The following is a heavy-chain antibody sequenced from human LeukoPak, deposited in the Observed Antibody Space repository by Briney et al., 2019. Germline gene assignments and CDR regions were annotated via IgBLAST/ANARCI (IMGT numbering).Heavy chain of an antibody. V-gene: IGHV4-38-2*02. J-gene: IGHJ5*02. CDR2: IYHSGST. Sequence: PSETLSLTCTVSGYSISSGYYWGWIRQPPGKGLEWIGSIYHSGSTYYNPSLKSRVTISVDTSKNQFSLKLSSVTAADTAVYYCARVALLCGSGSQEWFDPWDQGTLVTVSS. CDR3: ARVALLCGSGSQEWFDP. D-gene: IGHD3-10*01. CDR1: GYSISSGYY.